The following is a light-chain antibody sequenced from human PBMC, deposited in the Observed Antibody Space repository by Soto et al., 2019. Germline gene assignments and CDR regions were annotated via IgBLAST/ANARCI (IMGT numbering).Light chain of an antibody. CDR3: QQNYSTPST. V-gene: IGKV1-39*01. Sequence: EIVMTQSPSTLSASPGERVTISCRASQGVSNDLGWYQQKPGKAPKRLIYAASSMQSGVPSRFSGSGSGTDFTLTISSLQPEDFATYYCQQNYSTPSTFGQGTRLEIK. CDR1: QGVSND. CDR2: AAS. J-gene: IGKJ5*01.